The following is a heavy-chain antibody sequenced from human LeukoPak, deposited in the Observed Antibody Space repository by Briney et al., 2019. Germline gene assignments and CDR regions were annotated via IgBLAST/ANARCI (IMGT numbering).Heavy chain of an antibody. CDR1: GITYSSYS. V-gene: IGHV3-48*04. CDR3: ARMYCSSTNCYTDTFDI. CDR2: ISSSSSTI. J-gene: IGHJ3*02. Sequence: GSLRLSCVASGITYSSYSMNWVRQAPGKGLEWVSYISSSSSTIYYADSVKGRFTISRDNAKNSLYLQMNSLRAEDTALYYCARMYCSSTNCYTDTFDIWGQGTVVTVSS. D-gene: IGHD2-2*02.